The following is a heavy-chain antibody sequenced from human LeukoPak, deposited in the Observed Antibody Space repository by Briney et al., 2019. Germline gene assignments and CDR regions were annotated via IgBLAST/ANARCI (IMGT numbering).Heavy chain of an antibody. V-gene: IGHV3-30*03. D-gene: IGHD2-2*01. J-gene: IGHJ4*02. CDR1: GFTFSSYG. CDR2: ISYDGSNK. CDR3: AGPAAIGPFDY. Sequence: PGRSLRLSCAASGFTFSSYGMHWVRQAPGKGLEWVAVISYDGSNKYYADSVKGRFTISRDNSKNTLYLQMNSLRAEDTAVYYCAGPAAIGPFDYWGQRTLVTVSS.